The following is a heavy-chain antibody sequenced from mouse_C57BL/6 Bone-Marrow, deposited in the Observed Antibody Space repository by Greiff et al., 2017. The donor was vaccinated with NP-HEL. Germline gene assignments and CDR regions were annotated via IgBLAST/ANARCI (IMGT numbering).Heavy chain of an antibody. J-gene: IGHJ4*01. CDR2: ISDGGSYT. CDR1: GFTFSSYA. D-gene: IGHD1-2*01. V-gene: IGHV5-4*01. CDR3: AIITTACYAMDY. Sequence: EVQRVESGGGLVKPGGSLKLSCAASGFTFSSYAMSWVRQTPEKRLEWVATISDGGSYTYYPDNVKGRFTISRDNAKNNLYLQMSHLKSEDTAMYYCAIITTACYAMDYWGQGTSVTVSS.